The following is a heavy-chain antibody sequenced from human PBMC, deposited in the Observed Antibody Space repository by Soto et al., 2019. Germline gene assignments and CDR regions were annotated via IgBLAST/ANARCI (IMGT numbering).Heavy chain of an antibody. D-gene: IGHD3-3*01. CDR2: ISSSGSTI. Sequence: PGGSLRLSCAASGFTFSSYEMNWVRQAPGKGLEWVSYISSSGSTIYYADSVKGRFTISRDNAKNSLYLQMNSLRAEDTAVYYCARSTYYDFWSGYYTGSYYYYYGMDVWGQGTTVTVSS. V-gene: IGHV3-48*03. J-gene: IGHJ6*02. CDR3: ARSTYYDFWSGYYTGSYYYYYGMDV. CDR1: GFTFSSYE.